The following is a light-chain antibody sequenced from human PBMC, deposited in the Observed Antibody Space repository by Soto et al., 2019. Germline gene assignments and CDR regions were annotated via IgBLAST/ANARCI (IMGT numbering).Light chain of an antibody. CDR3: QETYSTLTWT. CDR1: HRIGTY. V-gene: IGKV1-39*01. J-gene: IGKJ1*01. CDR2: GAS. Sequence: DIQVTQSPSSLSASVGDRVTITCRASHRIGTYVNWYQKKPGKAPKVLIYGASSLQRGVPSRFSGSGSGTDFTLTISSQQPEDCATYYWQETYSTLTWTFGQGTTVEIK.